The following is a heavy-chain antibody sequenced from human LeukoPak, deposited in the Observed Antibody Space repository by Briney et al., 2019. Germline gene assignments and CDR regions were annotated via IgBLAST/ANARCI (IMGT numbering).Heavy chain of an antibody. CDR1: GGSIGSGIYS. Sequence: SQTLILTCSVSGGSIGSGIYSWSWIRQPPGKGLEWIGYIFHTGSTSYNPSLKSRVTISVDTSKNQFSLKLSSVTAADTAMYYCVRDGDYYDSGGYGNIWGQGTLVTVSS. V-gene: IGHV4-30-2*01. D-gene: IGHD3-22*01. J-gene: IGHJ4*02. CDR3: VRDGDYYDSGGYGNI. CDR2: IFHTGST.